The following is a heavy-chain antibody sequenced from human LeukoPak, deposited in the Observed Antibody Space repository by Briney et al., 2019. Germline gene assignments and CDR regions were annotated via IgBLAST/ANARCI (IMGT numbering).Heavy chain of an antibody. D-gene: IGHD6-13*01. V-gene: IGHV1-69*01. Sequence: SVKVSCKASGCTFSSYAISLVRQAPGQGLEWMGGIITIFGTANYAQKFQGRVTITADESTSTAYMELSSLRSEDTAVYYCARGRPIPKGIAAAPYYYYYGMDVWGKGTTVTVSS. CDR2: IITIFGTA. J-gene: IGHJ6*04. CDR1: GCTFSSYA. CDR3: ARGRPIPKGIAAAPYYYYYGMDV.